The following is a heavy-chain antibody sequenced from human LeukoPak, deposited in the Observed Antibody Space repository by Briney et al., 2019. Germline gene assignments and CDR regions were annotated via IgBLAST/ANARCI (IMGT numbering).Heavy chain of an antibody. D-gene: IGHD3-16*01. J-gene: IGHJ5*02. Sequence: GGSLRLSCAASGFTLSDFEMSWVRQAPGKGLEWVSNINPSGSRKFFADSVKDRFTISRDNSKNSVYLELKSLTVEDKAVYYFVRDYAQPGAGFDPWGEGTRVSV. V-gene: IGHV3-48*03. CDR2: INPSGSRK. CDR3: VRDYAQPGAGFDP. CDR1: GFTLSDFE.